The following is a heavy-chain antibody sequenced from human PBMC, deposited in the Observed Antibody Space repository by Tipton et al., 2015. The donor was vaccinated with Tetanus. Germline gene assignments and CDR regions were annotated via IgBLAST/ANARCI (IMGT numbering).Heavy chain of an antibody. CDR1: GYTFTNYG. Sequence: QLVQSGAEVRKPGASVKVSCKASGYTFTNYGIGWVRQAPGQGLERMGWITVYNGYTDYAQALHCRVTVTTDTSTSTAYMEERNLRSDDTAVYFCARGLRYCYETSAYDYWGQGTLVTVSS. J-gene: IGHJ4*02. CDR2: ITVYNGYT. D-gene: IGHD2-2*01. V-gene: IGHV1-18*01. CDR3: ARGLRYCYETSAYDY.